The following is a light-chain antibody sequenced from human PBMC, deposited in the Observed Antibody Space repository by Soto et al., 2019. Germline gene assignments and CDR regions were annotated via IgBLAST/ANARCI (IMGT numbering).Light chain of an antibody. CDR2: DVN. V-gene: IGLV2-11*01. Sequence: QSALTQPRSVSGSPGQSVTVSCTGTSSDVGGYEYVSWYQQHPGKAPKLMIYDVNKRPSGVPDRFSASKSGNTASLIISGLQAEDEAEYYCCSYAGSYTHVVFGGGTKLTVL. J-gene: IGLJ2*01. CDR3: CSYAGSYTHVV. CDR1: SSDVGGYEY.